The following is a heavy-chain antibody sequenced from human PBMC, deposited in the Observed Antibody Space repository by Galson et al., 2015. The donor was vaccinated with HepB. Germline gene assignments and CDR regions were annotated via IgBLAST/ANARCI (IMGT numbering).Heavy chain of an antibody. CDR1: GFSLSTSGVG. CDR3: AHTGNWGDYWYFDL. V-gene: IGHV2-5*02. D-gene: IGHD7-27*01. Sequence: PALVKPTQTLTLTCTFSGFSLSTSGVGVGWIRQPPGKALEWLALIYWDDDKRYSPSLKSRLTITKDTSKNQVVLTMTNMDPVDTATYYCAHTGNWGDYWYFDLWGRGTLVTVSS. CDR2: IYWDDDK. J-gene: IGHJ2*01.